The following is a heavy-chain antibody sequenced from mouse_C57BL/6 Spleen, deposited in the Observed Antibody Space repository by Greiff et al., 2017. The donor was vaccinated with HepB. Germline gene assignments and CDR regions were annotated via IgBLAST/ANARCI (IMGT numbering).Heavy chain of an antibody. J-gene: IGHJ4*01. V-gene: IGHV5-17*01. D-gene: IGHD4-1*01. CDR3: AKTGTLMDY. CDR2: ISSGSSTI. CDR1: GFTFSDYG. Sequence: EVQLQQSGGGLVKPGGSLKLSCAASGFTFSDYGMHWVRQAPEKGLEWVAYISSGSSTIYYADTVKGRFTISRDNAKNTLFLQMTSLRSEDTAMYYCAKTGTLMDYWGQGTSVTVSS.